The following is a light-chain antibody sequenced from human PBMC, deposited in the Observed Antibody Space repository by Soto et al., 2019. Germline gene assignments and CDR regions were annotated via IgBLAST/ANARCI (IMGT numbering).Light chain of an antibody. Sequence: QSLLTQPPSVSAAPGQKVTISCSGTRSNIGTNFVSWYQQLPGSAPKLLIHDNDQRASGIPDRFSGSKSGTSATLGITGLQTGDEADYYCGTWDSSLSAWVFGGGTKLTVL. CDR3: GTWDSSLSAWV. CDR2: DND. J-gene: IGLJ3*02. CDR1: RSNIGTNF. V-gene: IGLV1-51*01.